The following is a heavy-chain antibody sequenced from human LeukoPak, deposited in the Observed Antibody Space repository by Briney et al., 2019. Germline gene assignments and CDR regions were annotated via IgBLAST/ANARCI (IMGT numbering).Heavy chain of an antibody. D-gene: IGHD3-16*02. CDR2: IYTSGNT. Sequence: PSETLSLTCTVSGGSISSFYWSWIRQPAGKGLEWIGRIYTSGNTNYNPSLKSRVTISVDTSKNQLSLKLSSVTAADTAVYYCASQLDYDYVWGSYRHHFDYWGQGTLVTVSS. CDR1: GGSISSFY. J-gene: IGHJ4*02. CDR3: ASQLDYDYVWGSYRHHFDY. V-gene: IGHV4-4*07.